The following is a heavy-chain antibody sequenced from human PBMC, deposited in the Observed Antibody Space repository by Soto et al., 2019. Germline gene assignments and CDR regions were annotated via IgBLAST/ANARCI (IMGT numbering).Heavy chain of an antibody. CDR2: IWYDGSNK. CDR3: ATSGLRFLEWPSYYFDY. Sequence: GGSLRLSCVASGFIFNSYGMHWVRQAPGKGLEWVAVIWYDGSNKYYADSVKGRFTISRDNSKNTLYLQMNSLRAEDTAVYYCATSGLRFLEWPSYYFDYWGQGTLVTVSS. D-gene: IGHD3-3*01. J-gene: IGHJ4*02. V-gene: IGHV3-33*01. CDR1: GFIFNSYG.